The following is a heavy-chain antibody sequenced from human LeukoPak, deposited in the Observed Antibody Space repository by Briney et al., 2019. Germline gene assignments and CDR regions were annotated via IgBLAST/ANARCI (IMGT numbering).Heavy chain of an antibody. Sequence: SETLSLTCTVSGVSISSYYWSWIRQPPGKGLEWIGYIYYSGNTNYNPSLKSRVTISLDTSQNHFSLKLSSVTAADTAVYYCAREEEWLFDYWGQGTLVTVSS. V-gene: IGHV4-59*01. CDR2: IYYSGNT. CDR3: AREEEWLFDY. J-gene: IGHJ4*02. D-gene: IGHD3-3*01. CDR1: GVSISSYY.